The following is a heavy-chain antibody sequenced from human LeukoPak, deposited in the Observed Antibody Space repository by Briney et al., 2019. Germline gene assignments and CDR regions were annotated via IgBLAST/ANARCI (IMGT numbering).Heavy chain of an antibody. CDR2: ISNSGGNT. CDR1: GFTFSRYG. V-gene: IGHV3-23*01. J-gene: IGHJ4*02. D-gene: IGHD3-22*01. CDR3: AKDPTDFDSSGQTYFDN. Sequence: GGTLRLSCAASGFTFSRYGVSWVRQAPGKGLEWVSAISNSGGNTYYADSVKGRFTISRDNSKNTLYLQMNSLKAEDTAMYYCAKDPTDFDSSGQTYFDNWGQGTLVTVSS.